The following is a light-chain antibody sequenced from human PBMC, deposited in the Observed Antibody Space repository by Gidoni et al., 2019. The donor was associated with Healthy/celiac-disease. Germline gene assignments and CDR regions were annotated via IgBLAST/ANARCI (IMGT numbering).Light chain of an antibody. V-gene: IGKV4-1*01. Sequence: DIVRTQSPDSLAVSLAERATINCKSSQSVLYSSNNKNYLAWYQQKPGQPPKLLIYWASTRESGVPDRFSGSGSGTDFTLTISSLQAEDVAVYYCQQYYSTPFTFGPGTKVDIK. CDR3: QQYYSTPFT. J-gene: IGKJ3*01. CDR1: QSVLYSSNNKNY. CDR2: WAS.